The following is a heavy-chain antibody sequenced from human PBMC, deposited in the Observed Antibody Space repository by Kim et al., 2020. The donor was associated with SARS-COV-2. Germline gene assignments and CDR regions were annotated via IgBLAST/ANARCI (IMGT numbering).Heavy chain of an antibody. V-gene: IGHV4-39*01. CDR2: IYYSGST. CDR3: ARHSRIVVVPAAILA. CDR1: GGSISSSSYY. Sequence: PETLSLTCTVSGGSISSSSYYWGWIRQPPGKGLEWIGSIYYSGSTYYNPSLKSRVTISVDTSKNQFSLKLSSVTAADTAVYYCARHSRIVVVPAAILAWGQGTLGTVSS. D-gene: IGHD2-2*01. J-gene: IGHJ4*02.